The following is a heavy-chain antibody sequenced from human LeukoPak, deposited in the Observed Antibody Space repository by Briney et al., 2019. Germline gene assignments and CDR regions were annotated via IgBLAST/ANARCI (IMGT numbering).Heavy chain of an antibody. CDR2: IKQDGSEK. V-gene: IGHV3-7*01. CDR1: GFTFISYW. Sequence: GGSLRLSCAASGFTFISYWMIWVRQAPGKGLEGVANIKQDGSEKFYVDPVKGRFTISRDNAKNSLYLQMNSLRAEDTAVYYCARVRYYYDSSALGYWGQGTLVTVSS. J-gene: IGHJ4*02. D-gene: IGHD3-22*01. CDR3: ARVRYYYDSSALGY.